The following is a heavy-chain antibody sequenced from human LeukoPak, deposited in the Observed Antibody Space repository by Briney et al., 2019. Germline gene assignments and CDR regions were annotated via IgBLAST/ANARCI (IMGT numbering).Heavy chain of an antibody. J-gene: IGHJ6*02. D-gene: IGHD3-10*01. CDR3: ARDRPGLLWFGELSNYGMDV. V-gene: IGHV3-33*01. CDR2: IWDDGSNK. Sequence: GGSLRLSCAASGLTFSSYGMHWVRPAPRKGLGLVVVIWDDGSNKYYADSVKGRFTISRDNSKNTLYPQMNSLRAEDTAVYYCARDRPGLLWFGELSNYGMDVWGQGTLVTVSS. CDR1: GLTFSSYG.